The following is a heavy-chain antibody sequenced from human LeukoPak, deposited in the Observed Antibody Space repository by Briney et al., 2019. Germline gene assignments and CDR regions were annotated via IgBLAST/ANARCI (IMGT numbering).Heavy chain of an antibody. D-gene: IGHD5-12*01. J-gene: IGHJ5*02. CDR2: IYYSGST. Sequence: SETLSLTCAVYGGSFSGYYWSWIRQPPGKGLEWIGYIYYSGSTNYNPSLKSRVTISVDTSKNQFSLKLSSVTAADTAVYYCARGGAFREIVASFDPWGQGTLVTVSS. CDR3: ARGGAFREIVASFDP. CDR1: GGSFSGYY. V-gene: IGHV4-59*01.